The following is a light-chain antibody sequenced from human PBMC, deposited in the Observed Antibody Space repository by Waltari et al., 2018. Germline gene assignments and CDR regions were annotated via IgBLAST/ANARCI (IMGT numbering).Light chain of an antibody. Sequence: QSVLTQPPSASGAPGQRVPTHCSGSRCNLGAKTVNWYQQFPGTAPKLLISTNNLRPSGVPDRVSGSKSGTSASLAISGLQSEDEADYYCATWDDRLDGVVFGGGTKLTV. CDR3: ATWDDRLDGVV. CDR1: RCNLGAKT. CDR2: TNN. V-gene: IGLV1-44*01. J-gene: IGLJ3*02.